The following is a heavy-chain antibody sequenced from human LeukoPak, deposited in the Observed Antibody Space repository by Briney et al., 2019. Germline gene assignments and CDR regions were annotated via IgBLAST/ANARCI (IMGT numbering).Heavy chain of an antibody. CDR3: ARDRYMITFGGVTNYVGY. Sequence: ASVKVSCKASGYTFTGYYMRWVRQAPGQGLEWMGRINPNSGGTNYAQKFQGRVTMTRDTSISTAYMELGRLRSDDTAVDYCARDRYMITFGGVTNYVGYWGQGTLVTVSS. V-gene: IGHV1-2*06. D-gene: IGHD3-16*01. J-gene: IGHJ4*02. CDR1: GYTFTGYY. CDR2: INPNSGGT.